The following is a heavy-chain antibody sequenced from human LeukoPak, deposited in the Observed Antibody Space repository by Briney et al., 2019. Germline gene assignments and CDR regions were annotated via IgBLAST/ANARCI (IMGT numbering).Heavy chain of an antibody. CDR1: GFTFSSYS. V-gene: IGHV3-21*01. J-gene: IGHJ4*02. Sequence: GGSLRLSCAASGFTFSSYSMNWIRQTPGKGLDWVSSISGSGEFIYYVDSVRGRFTISRDNGKNSLYLQMNSLRPEDTAVYYCARDDSHGYHFFDSWGQGTLVTVSS. CDR2: ISGSGEFI. CDR3: ARDDSHGYHFFDS. D-gene: IGHD3-22*01.